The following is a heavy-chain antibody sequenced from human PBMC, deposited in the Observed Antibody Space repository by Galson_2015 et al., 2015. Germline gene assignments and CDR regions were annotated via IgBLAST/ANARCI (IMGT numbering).Heavy chain of an antibody. D-gene: IGHD5-18*01. CDR1: GGTFSSYA. V-gene: IGHV1-69*13. Sequence: SVKVSCKASGGTFSSYAISWVRQAPGQGLEWMGGIIPIFGTANYAQKFQGRVTITADESTSTAYMELSSLRSEDTAVYYCARENVDTAMVFDYWGQGTLVTVSS. CDR3: ARENVDTAMVFDY. J-gene: IGHJ4*02. CDR2: IIPIFGTA.